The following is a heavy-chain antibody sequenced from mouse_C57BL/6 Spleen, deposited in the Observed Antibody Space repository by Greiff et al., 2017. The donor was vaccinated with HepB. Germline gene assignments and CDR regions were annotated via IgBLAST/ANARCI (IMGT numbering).Heavy chain of an antibody. V-gene: IGHV1-5*01. D-gene: IGHD1-1*01. J-gene: IGHJ1*03. CDR2: IYPGNSDT. Sequence: EVMLVESGTVLARPGASVKMSCKTSGYTFTSYWMHWVKQRPGQGLEWIGAIYPGNSDTSYNQKFKGKAKLTAVTSASTAYMELSSLTNEDSAVYYCTRELATVVAKGWYFDVWGTGTTVTVSS. CDR1: GYTFTSYW. CDR3: TRELATVVAKGWYFDV.